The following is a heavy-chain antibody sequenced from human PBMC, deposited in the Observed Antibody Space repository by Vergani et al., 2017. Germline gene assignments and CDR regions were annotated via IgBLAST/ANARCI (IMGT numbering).Heavy chain of an antibody. CDR1: GGPLSRGGYY. CDR3: ARHSHDGTGSSLLSY. V-gene: IGHV4-31*03. D-gene: IGHD3-10*01. Sequence: QVQLQESGPGLVKPSQTLSLTCTVSGGPLSRGGYYWGWIRRHPGEGLEWIGYIYYSGNTYYNPSRKSRVTIAEDTSKNQFPLKLSSVTAADTAVYYCARHSHDGTGSSLLSYWGQGTLVTVSA. CDR2: IYYSGNT. J-gene: IGHJ4*02.